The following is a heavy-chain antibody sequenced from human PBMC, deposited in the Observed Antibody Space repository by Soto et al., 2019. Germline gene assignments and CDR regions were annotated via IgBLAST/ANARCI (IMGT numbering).Heavy chain of an antibody. Sequence: QVQLQESGPGLVKPSQTLSLTCTVSGGSISSVDYYWSWIRQPPGKGLEWIGCMYYSGITYYNPFLKSRVALSVDTSKYHLTMKLTAVTAAVTAVYYCARMVWGDSYRKWFDPWGEGTLVTVSS. CDR1: GGSISSVDYY. V-gene: IGHV4-30-4*01. CDR2: MYYSGIT. D-gene: IGHD2-21*02. J-gene: IGHJ5*02. CDR3: ARMVWGDSYRKWFDP.